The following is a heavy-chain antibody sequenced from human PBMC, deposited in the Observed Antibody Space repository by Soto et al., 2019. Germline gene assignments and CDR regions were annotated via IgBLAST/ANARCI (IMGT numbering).Heavy chain of an antibody. D-gene: IGHD3-22*01. Sequence: EVQLVESGGGLVKPGGSLRLSCAASGFTFSGCGMNWVRQARGKGLEWVSSISSSSSYIYYADSVKGRFTISRDNAKNSLYLQMNSLRAEDTAVYYCARRGSSGSVDYWGQGTLVTVSS. CDR2: ISSSSSYI. V-gene: IGHV3-21*01. J-gene: IGHJ4*02. CDR1: GFTFSGCG. CDR3: ARRGSSGSVDY.